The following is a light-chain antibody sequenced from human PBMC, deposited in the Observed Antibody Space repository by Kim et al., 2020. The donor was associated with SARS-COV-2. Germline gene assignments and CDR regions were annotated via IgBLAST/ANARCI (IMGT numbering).Light chain of an antibody. CDR2: YDD. J-gene: IGLJ2*01. CDR3: AAWDDSLNVLV. CDR1: SSNIGNNA. V-gene: IGLV1-36*01. Sequence: QSVLTQPPSVSEAPRQRVTISCSGSSSNIGNNAVNWYRQLPGKAPKLLIYYDDLLPSGVSDRFSGSKSGTSASLAISGLQSEDEADYYCAAWDDSLNVLVFGGGTQLTVL.